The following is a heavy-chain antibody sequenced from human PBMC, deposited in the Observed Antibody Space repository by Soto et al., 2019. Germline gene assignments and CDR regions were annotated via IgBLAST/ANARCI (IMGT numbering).Heavy chain of an antibody. Sequence: GASVKVSCKASGGTFSSYAISWVRQAPGQGLEWMGGIIPIFGTSNYAQKFQGRVTITADESTSTAYMELSSLRSEDTAVYYCARPGRGWSGGNIPDDFDIWGQGTRVTVSS. J-gene: IGHJ3*02. CDR2: IIPIFGTS. V-gene: IGHV1-69*13. CDR3: ARPGRGWSGGNIPDDFDI. D-gene: IGHD3-10*01. CDR1: GGTFSSYA.